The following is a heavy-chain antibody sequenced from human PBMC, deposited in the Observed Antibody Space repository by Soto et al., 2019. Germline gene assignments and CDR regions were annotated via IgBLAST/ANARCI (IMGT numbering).Heavy chain of an antibody. D-gene: IGHD1-1*01. CDR1: GFTFRSYS. CDR2: ISDASRAI. V-gene: IGHV3-48*02. J-gene: IGHJ4*02. CDR3: ASLQLGREKTFDL. Sequence: EMQLVESGGDLVQRGGSLRLSCAASGFTFRSYSMNWVRQAPGKGLEWISYISDASRAIYYTDSVKGRFTISRDEAKKALYLPMDGLRDEDTDVYYWASLQLGREKTFDLCCQVTRVTVAS.